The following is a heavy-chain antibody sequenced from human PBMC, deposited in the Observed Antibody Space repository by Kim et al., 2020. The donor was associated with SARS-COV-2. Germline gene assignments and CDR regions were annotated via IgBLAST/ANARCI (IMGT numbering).Heavy chain of an antibody. J-gene: IGHJ6*02. CDR3: ARGKSSSWYYYYGMDV. Sequence: SLKGRVTISVDTSKNQFSLKLSSVTAADTAVYYCARGKSSSWYYYYGMDVWGQGTTVTVSS. V-gene: IGHV4-34*01. D-gene: IGHD6-13*01.